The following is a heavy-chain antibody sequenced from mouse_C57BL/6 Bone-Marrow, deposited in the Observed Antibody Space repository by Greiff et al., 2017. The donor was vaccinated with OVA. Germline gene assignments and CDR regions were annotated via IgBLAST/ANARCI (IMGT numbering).Heavy chain of an antibody. V-gene: IGHV1-76*01. D-gene: IGHD1-1*01. Sequence: QVQLQQSGAELVRPGASVKLSCKASGYTFTDYYINWVKQRPGQGLEWIARIYPGSGNTYYNEKFKGKATLTADNSSSTAYMQLSSLTSEDSAVYFCARSRYGSSYVYWYFDVWGTGTTVTVSS. CDR1: GYTFTDYY. J-gene: IGHJ1*03. CDR2: IYPGSGNT. CDR3: ARSRYGSSYVYWYFDV.